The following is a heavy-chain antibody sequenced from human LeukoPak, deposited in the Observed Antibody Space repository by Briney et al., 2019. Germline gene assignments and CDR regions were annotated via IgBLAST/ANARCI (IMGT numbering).Heavy chain of an antibody. J-gene: IGHJ4*02. Sequence: GGSLRLSCAASGFTFSSYDMHWVRQATGKGLEWVSAIGTAGDTYYPGSVKGRFTISRENAKNSLYLQMNSLRAEDTAVYYCARENADTSGYYDYWGQGTLVTVSS. CDR3: ARENADTSGYYDY. D-gene: IGHD3-22*01. CDR1: GFTFSSYD. CDR2: IGTAGDT. V-gene: IGHV3-13*01.